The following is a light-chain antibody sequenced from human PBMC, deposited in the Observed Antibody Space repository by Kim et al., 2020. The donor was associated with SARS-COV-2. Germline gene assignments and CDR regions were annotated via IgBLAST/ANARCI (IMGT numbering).Light chain of an antibody. Sequence: GQSINISCTGTSSDVGCYKYISWYQQHPSKAPKNMIYDVSKRPSGVSNRFSGSKSGNTASLTISGLQTEDEADYYCSSYTSNNTWVFGGGTQLTVL. CDR2: DVS. CDR3: SSYTSNNTWV. CDR1: SSDVGCYKY. V-gene: IGLV2-14*04. J-gene: IGLJ3*02.